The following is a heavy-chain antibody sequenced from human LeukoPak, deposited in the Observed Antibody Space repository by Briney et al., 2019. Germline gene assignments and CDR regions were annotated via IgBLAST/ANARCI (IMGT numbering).Heavy chain of an antibody. D-gene: IGHD5-12*01. CDR1: GYNFIDYY. J-gene: IGHJ4*02. CDR2: ISPKSGDT. CDR3: ARVGYSGYDYDY. Sequence: ASVKVSCKTSGYNFIDYYIHWVRQAPGQGLEWMGWISPKSGDTNYAQKFQDWVTMTRDTSTSTAYMELSRLKADDTAVYYCARVGYSGYDYDYWGQGTLVTVSS. V-gene: IGHV1-2*04.